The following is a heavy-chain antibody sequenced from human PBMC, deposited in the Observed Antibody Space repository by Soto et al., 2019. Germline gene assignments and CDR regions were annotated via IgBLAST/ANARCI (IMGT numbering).Heavy chain of an antibody. V-gene: IGHV3-30*14. CDR3: VKYGFTRPGVHKDPYYF. J-gene: IGHJ3*01. CDR1: GFTLSSYV. Sequence: GGALRLSCGGSGFTLSSYVIPWVRQAPGKGLEWVALISTDGTEKHYPGSVRGRFTISRDNSKNTLYLQMNSLRTEDTAVYYCVKYGFTRPGVHKDPYYFWGQG. D-gene: IGHD3-10*01. CDR2: ISTDGTEK.